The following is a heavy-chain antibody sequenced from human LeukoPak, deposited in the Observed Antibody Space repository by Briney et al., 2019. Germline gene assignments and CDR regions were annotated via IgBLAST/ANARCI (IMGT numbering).Heavy chain of an antibody. CDR1: GGTFSSYA. D-gene: IGHD5-24*01. CDR2: IIPIFGIA. Sequence: SVKVSCKASGGTFSSYAISWVRQAPGKGLEWMGRIIPIFGIANYAQKFQGRVTITADKSTSTAYMELSSLRSEDTAVYYCAGVKDGYNFNAFDIWGQGTMVTVSS. V-gene: IGHV1-69*04. CDR3: AGVKDGYNFNAFDI. J-gene: IGHJ3*02.